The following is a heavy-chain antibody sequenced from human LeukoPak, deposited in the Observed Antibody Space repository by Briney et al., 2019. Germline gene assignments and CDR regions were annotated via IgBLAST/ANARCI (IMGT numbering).Heavy chain of an antibody. J-gene: IGHJ4*02. V-gene: IGHV1-2*02. CDR3: ARGWSYYGSGSYKFDY. D-gene: IGHD3-10*01. Sequence: ASVKVSCKAPGYTFTGYYMHWVRQAPGQGLEWMGWINPNSGGTNYAQKFQGRVTMTRDTSISTAYMELSRLRSDDTAVYYCARGWSYYGSGSYKFDYWGQGTLVTVSS. CDR2: INPNSGGT. CDR1: GYTFTGYY.